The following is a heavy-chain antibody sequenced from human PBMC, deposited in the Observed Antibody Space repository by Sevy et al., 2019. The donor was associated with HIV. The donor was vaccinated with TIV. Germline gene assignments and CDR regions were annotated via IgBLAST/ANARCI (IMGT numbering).Heavy chain of an antibody. V-gene: IGHV3-23*01. Sequence: GGSLRLSCAASGFTFTTYTMSWVRQAPGKGLEWDSGISGSGGSTYYADSVKGRFTISRKNSNNTLYMQMNSLRVEDTAVYYCGGNRYYYGMHVWGQGTTVTVSS. CDR2: ISGSGGST. CDR1: GFTFTTYT. J-gene: IGHJ6*02. CDR3: GGNRYYYGMHV.